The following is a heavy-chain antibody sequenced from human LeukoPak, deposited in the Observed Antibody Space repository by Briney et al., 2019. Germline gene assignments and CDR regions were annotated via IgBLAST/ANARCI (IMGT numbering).Heavy chain of an antibody. CDR2: IYYSGST. Sequence: SETLSLTCTVSGGSISSSSYYWGWIRQPPGKGLEWIGSIYYSGSTYYNPSLKSRVTISVDTSKNQFSLKLSSVTAADTAVYYCAREGGAIAAAGTPNWFDPWGRGTLVTVSS. CDR3: AREGGAIAAAGTPNWFDP. CDR1: GGSISSSSYY. V-gene: IGHV4-39*07. D-gene: IGHD6-13*01. J-gene: IGHJ5*02.